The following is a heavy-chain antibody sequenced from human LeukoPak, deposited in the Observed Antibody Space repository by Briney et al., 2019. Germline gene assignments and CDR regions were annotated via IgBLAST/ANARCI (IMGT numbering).Heavy chain of an antibody. CDR3: AKRGYCSSTSCYVGTNDY. CDR1: AFTFSSYA. CDR2: ISGSGGST. V-gene: IGHV3-23*01. J-gene: IGHJ4*02. D-gene: IGHD2-2*01. Sequence: GGSLRLSCAASAFTFSSYAMSWVRQAPGKGLEWASAISGSGGSTYYADSVKGRFTISRDNSKNTLYLQMNSLRAEDTAVYYCAKRGYCSSTSCYVGTNDYWGQGTLVTVSS.